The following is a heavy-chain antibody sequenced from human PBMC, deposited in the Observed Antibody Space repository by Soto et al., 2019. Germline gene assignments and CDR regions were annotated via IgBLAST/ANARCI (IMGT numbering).Heavy chain of an antibody. CDR3: ARDHSRYCSSTSCYESPYYFDY. J-gene: IGHJ4*01. D-gene: IGHD2-2*01. V-gene: IGHV3-74*01. CDR1: GFTFSSYW. CDR2: INSDGSST. Sequence: GGSLRLSCAASGFTFSSYWMHWVRQAPGKGLVWVSRINSDGSSTSYADSVKGRFTISRDNAKNTLYLQMNSLRAEDTAVYYCARDHSRYCSSTSCYESPYYFDYWGQEPWSPSPQ.